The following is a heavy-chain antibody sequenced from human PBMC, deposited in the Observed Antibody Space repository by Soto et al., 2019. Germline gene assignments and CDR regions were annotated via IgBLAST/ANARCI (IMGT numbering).Heavy chain of an antibody. Sequence: GGSLRLSCAASGFTFRNYGMNWVRQAPGKGLEWVSAISATGGSTYHADSVKGRFTISRDNSKNTLYLQMNSLRAEDTAVYYCARVPRLTGNDYWGQGTLVTVSS. CDR2: ISATGGST. V-gene: IGHV3-23*01. CDR3: ARVPRLTGNDY. J-gene: IGHJ4*02. CDR1: GFTFRNYG. D-gene: IGHD3-9*01.